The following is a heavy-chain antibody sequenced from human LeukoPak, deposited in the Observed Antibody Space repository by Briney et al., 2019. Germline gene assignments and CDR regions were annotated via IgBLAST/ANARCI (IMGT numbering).Heavy chain of an antibody. CDR3: ARSKRGGSYAHFDY. CDR2: IYYSGGT. D-gene: IGHD1-26*01. Sequence: SETLSLTCTVSGGSISSYYWSWIRQPPGKGLEWIGYIYYSGGTNYNPSLKSRVTISVDTSKNQFSLKLSSVTAADTAVYYCARSKRGGSYAHFDYWGQGTLVTVSS. V-gene: IGHV4-59*01. J-gene: IGHJ4*02. CDR1: GGSISSYY.